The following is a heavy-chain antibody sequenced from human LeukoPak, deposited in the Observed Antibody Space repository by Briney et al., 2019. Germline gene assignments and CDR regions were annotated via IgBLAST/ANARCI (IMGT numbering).Heavy chain of an antibody. V-gene: IGHV4-34*01. CDR2: INHSGST. Sequence: SETLSLTCAVYGGSFSGYYWSWIRQPPGKGLEWIGEINHSGSTNYNPSLKSRVTISVDTSKNQFSLKLSSVTAADTAVYYCARDLAESSRYFDYWGQGTLVTVSS. J-gene: IGHJ4*02. CDR1: GGSFSGYY. D-gene: IGHD6-6*01. CDR3: ARDLAESSRYFDY.